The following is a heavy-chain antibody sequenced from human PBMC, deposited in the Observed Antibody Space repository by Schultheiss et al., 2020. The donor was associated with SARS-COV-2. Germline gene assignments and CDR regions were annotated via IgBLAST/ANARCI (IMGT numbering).Heavy chain of an antibody. Sequence: GGSLRLSCAASGFTFSSYRMHWVRQAPGKGLEWVAVISYDGSNKYYADSVKGRFTISRDNSKNTLYLQMHSLRAEDTAVYYCARDRYYYDSGNAFDIWGQGTMVTVSS. CDR3: ARDRYYYDSGNAFDI. J-gene: IGHJ3*02. D-gene: IGHD3-22*01. CDR2: ISYDGSNK. V-gene: IGHV3-30*03. CDR1: GFTFSSYR.